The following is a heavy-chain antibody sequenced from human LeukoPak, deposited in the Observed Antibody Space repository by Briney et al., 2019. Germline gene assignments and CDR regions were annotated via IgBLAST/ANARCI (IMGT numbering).Heavy chain of an antibody. CDR2: INPNSGGT. D-gene: IGHD3-22*01. CDR3: ASHDSSGYYYPHFDY. J-gene: IGHJ4*02. Sequence: ASVKVSCKASGYTFTSYDINWVRQATGQGLEWMGWINPNSGGTNYAQKFQGRVTMTRDTSISTAYMELSRLRSDDTAVYYCASHDSSGYYYPHFDYWGQGTLVTVSS. CDR1: GYTFTSYD. V-gene: IGHV1-2*02.